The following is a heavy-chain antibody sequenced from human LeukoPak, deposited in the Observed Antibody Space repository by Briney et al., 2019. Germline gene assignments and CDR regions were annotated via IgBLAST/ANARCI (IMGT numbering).Heavy chain of an antibody. CDR3: ARAFRWPNAFDI. CDR1: GFTFSDYY. CDR2: ISSGAGTI. J-gene: IGHJ3*02. Sequence: GGSLRLSCAASGFTFSDYYMSWIRQAPGKGLEWASYISSGAGTINYADSVRGRFTISRDNAKTSLYLQMNSLRAEDTAIYYCARAFRWPNAFDIWGQGTMVTVSS. V-gene: IGHV3-11*01. D-gene: IGHD3-16*02.